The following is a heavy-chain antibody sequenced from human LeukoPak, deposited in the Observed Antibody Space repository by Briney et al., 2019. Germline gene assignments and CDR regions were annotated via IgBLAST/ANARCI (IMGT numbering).Heavy chain of an antibody. V-gene: IGHV4-59*01. CDR3: ASQRGRLWFGELKAFDI. Sequence: NPSETLSLTCTVSGGSISSYYWSWIRQPPGKGLEWIGYIYYSGSTNYNPSLKSRVTISVDTSKNQFSLKLSSVTAADTAVYYCASQRGRLWFGELKAFDIWGQGTMVTVSS. J-gene: IGHJ3*02. CDR1: GGSISSYY. CDR2: IYYSGST. D-gene: IGHD3-10*01.